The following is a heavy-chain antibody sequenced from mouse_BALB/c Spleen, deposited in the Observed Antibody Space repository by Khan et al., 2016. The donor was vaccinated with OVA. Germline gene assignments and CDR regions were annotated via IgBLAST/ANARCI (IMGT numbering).Heavy chain of an antibody. CDR1: GYSITSDYA. CDR2: ITYSGST. J-gene: IGHJ3*01. Sequence: EVQLQESGPGLVKPSQSLSLTCTVTGYSITSDYAWNWIRQFPGNKLEWMGYITYSGSTSYNPSLKSRISVTRDTSKNQFFLQLTSVTTEDTATYYCARGRTYWGQGTRVTVSA. D-gene: IGHD3-3*01. V-gene: IGHV3-2*02. CDR3: ARGRTY.